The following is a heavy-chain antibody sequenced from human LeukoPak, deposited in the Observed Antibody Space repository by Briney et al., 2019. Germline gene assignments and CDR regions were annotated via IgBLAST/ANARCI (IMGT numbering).Heavy chain of an antibody. CDR1: GGSISSGDYY. D-gene: IGHD2-2*01. Sequence: SETLSLTCTVSGGSISSGDYYWSWIRQPPGKGLEWIGYIYYSGSTYYNPSLKSRVTISVDTSKNQISLKLSSVTAADTAVYYCARDVVVVPAAREGWFDPWGQGTLVTVSS. CDR2: IYYSGST. J-gene: IGHJ5*02. CDR3: ARDVVVVPAAREGWFDP. V-gene: IGHV4-30-4*01.